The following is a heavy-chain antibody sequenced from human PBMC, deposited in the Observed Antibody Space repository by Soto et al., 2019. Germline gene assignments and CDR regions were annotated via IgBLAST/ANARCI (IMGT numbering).Heavy chain of an antibody. Sequence: GGSLRLSCAASGFTFSSYAMHWVRQAPGKGLEWVAVISYDGSNKYYADSVKGRFTISRDNSKNTLYLQMNSLRAEDTAVYYCARESSANYDSSGPIFIWGQGTLVTVSS. CDR3: ARESSANYDSSGPIFI. D-gene: IGHD3-22*01. CDR1: GFTFSSYA. J-gene: IGHJ4*02. V-gene: IGHV3-30-3*01. CDR2: ISYDGSNK.